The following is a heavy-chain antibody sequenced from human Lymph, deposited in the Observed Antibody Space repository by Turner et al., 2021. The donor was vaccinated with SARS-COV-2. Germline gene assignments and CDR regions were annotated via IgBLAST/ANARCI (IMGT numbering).Heavy chain of an antibody. J-gene: IGHJ6*02. Sequence: QVQLVESGGGLVKPGGSLRLSCAASGFTFSDYYMSWIRQAPGKGLEWVSYISSSSTYTNYADSVKGRFTISRDNAKNSMYVQMTSLRAEDTAVYYCARGLLPYYYYGMDVWGQGTTVTVSS. CDR3: ARGLLPYYYYGMDV. CDR1: GFTFSDYY. V-gene: IGHV3-11*06. CDR2: ISSSSTYT. D-gene: IGHD3-22*01.